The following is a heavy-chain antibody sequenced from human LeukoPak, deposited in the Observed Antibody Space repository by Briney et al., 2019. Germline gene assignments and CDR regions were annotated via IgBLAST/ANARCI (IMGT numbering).Heavy chain of an antibody. D-gene: IGHD5-24*01. CDR2: ISLDGSMT. CDR3: AREGITLTLDY. V-gene: IGHV3-74*01. CDR1: GFTFSSYW. J-gene: IGHJ4*02. Sequence: GGSLRLSYTASGFTFSSYWMHWVRQVPGKGLMWLTRISLDGSMTSYADSVRGRLIISRDNAKNTVYLQLNGLRAEDTAVYHCAREGITLTLDYWGQGTLVAVSS.